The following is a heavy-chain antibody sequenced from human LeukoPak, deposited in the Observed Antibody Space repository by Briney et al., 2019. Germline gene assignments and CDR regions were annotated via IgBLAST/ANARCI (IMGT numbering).Heavy chain of an antibody. Sequence: KTSEPLSLTCTVSGGSISSSSYYWGWIRQPPGKGLERIESIYYSGSTYYNPSLKSRVTISVDTSKNQFSLKLSSVTAAGTAVYYCARLAVAGPWGQGTLVTVSS. CDR1: GGSISSSSYY. CDR2: IYYSGST. J-gene: IGHJ5*02. V-gene: IGHV4-39*01. D-gene: IGHD6-19*01. CDR3: ARLAVAGP.